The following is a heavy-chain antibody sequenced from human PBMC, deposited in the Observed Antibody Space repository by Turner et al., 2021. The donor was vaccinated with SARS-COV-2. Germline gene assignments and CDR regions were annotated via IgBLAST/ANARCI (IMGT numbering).Heavy chain of an antibody. Sequence: QVQLVESGGGVGQPGRCLRLSCAASGFTFSSYGMHWVSQAQGKGLEWVAVTSNDGSNKYYADSVKGRFTISRDNSKNTLYLQMNILRAEDTDVYYCSKQQGLYSNPMYYFDYWGQGTLVTVSS. CDR2: TSNDGSNK. J-gene: IGHJ4*02. V-gene: IGHV3-30*18. CDR1: GFTFSSYG. D-gene: IGHD4-4*01. CDR3: SKQQGLYSNPMYYFDY.